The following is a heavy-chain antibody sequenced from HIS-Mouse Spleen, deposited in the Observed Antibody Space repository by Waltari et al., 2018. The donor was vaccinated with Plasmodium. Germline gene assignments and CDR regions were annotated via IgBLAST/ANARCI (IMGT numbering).Heavy chain of an antibody. CDR1: GGSLSSGGSY. CDR3: ARVSPPANWGALNAFDI. J-gene: IGHJ3*02. D-gene: IGHD7-27*01. Sequence: QVQLQESGPGLLKTSQTLSLTCTFSGGSLSSGGSYWRRIRQNPGKGLEWIGYIDYSGSTYYNPSLKSRVTISVDTSKNQFSLKLSSVTAADTAVYYCARVSPPANWGALNAFDIWGQGTMVTVSS. CDR2: IDYSGST. V-gene: IGHV4-31*03.